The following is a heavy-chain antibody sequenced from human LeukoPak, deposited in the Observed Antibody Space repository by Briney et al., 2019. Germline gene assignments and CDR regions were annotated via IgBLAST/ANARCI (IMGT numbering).Heavy chain of an antibody. V-gene: IGHV3-21*01. J-gene: IGHJ4*02. CDR2: ISSSSSYI. Sequence: GGSLRLSCAASGFTFSSYSMNWVRQAPGKGLEWVSSISSSSSYIYYADSVKGRFTISRDNAKNSLYLQMNSLRAEDTAVYYCARDPRRGSSWPDFDYWGQGTLVTVSS. D-gene: IGHD6-13*01. CDR1: GFTFSSYS. CDR3: ARDPRRGSSWPDFDY.